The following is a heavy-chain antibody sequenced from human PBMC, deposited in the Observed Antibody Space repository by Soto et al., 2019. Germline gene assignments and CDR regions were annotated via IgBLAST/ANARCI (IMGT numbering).Heavy chain of an antibody. CDR1: GFSLSTSGVG. Sequence: SGPTLVNPTQTLTLTCTFSGFSLSTSGVGVGWIRQPPGKALEWLALIYWNDDKRYSPSLKSRLTITKDTSKNQVVLTMTNMDPVDTATYYCAHVKDDYVWVSYRYISSCFDYCGQGTLVTVSS. V-gene: IGHV2-5*01. CDR3: AHVKDDYVWVSYRYISSCFDY. J-gene: IGHJ4*02. D-gene: IGHD3-16*02. CDR2: IYWNDDK.